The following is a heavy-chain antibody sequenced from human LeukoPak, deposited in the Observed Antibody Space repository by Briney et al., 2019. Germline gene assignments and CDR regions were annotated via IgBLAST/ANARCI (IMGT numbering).Heavy chain of an antibody. J-gene: IGHJ4*02. Sequence: SETLSLTCTVSGYSISSGYYWGWIRQPPGKGLEWIGSIYHSGSTYYNPSLKSRVTISVDTSRNQFSLKLSSVTAADTAVYYCAREAYSSGLDYWGQGTLVTVSS. CDR1: GYSISSGYY. CDR2: IYHSGST. V-gene: IGHV4-38-2*02. CDR3: AREAYSSGLDY. D-gene: IGHD6-19*01.